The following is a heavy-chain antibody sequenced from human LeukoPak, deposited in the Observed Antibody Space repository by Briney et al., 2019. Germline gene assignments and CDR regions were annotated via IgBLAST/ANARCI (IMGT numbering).Heavy chain of an antibody. V-gene: IGHV4-61*02. D-gene: IGHD2-8*01. Sequence: SQTLSLTCTVSGGSISSCGYFWSWIRQPAGKGVEWIGRIESSGSTNYNPSLKSRVTISVDTSKNQSSLKLRSVTAADTAVYYCARALCINGICEWFDPWGQGTLVTVSS. CDR2: IESSGST. J-gene: IGHJ5*02. CDR1: GGSISSCGYF. CDR3: ARALCINGICEWFDP.